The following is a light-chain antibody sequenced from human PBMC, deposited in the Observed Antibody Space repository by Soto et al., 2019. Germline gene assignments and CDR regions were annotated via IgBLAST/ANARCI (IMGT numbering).Light chain of an antibody. CDR1: SSDVGGYNY. V-gene: IGLV2-8*01. CDR2: EVS. J-gene: IGLJ2*01. CDR3: SSYAGSTVV. Sequence: QSALTQPPSASGSPGQSVTISCTGTSSDVGGYNYVSWYQQHPGKAPKLMIYEVSKRPSGVPDRFSGSKSGNTASLTVSGLQAEDEADYYCSSYAGSTVVXGGGTKLTVL.